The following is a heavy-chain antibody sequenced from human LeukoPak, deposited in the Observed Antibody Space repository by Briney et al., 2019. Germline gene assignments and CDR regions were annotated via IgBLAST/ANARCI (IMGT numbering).Heavy chain of an antibody. J-gene: IGHJ4*02. CDR2: IYHSGST. CDR1: GYSISSGYY. D-gene: IGHD3-22*01. V-gene: IGHV4-38-2*02. CDR3: ARGGFVYYDSSGYYFPFDY. Sequence: SETLSLTCTVSGYSISSGYYWGWIRQPPGKGREWIGSIYHSGSTYYNPSLKSRVTISVDTSKNQFSLKLSSVTAADTAVYYCARGGFVYYDSSGYYFPFDYWGQGTLVTVSS.